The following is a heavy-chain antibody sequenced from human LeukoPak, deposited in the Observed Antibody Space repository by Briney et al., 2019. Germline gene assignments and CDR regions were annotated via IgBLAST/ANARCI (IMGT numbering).Heavy chain of an antibody. D-gene: IGHD3-16*02. CDR1: GGSISSSSYY. J-gene: IGHJ4*02. Sequence: SETLSLTCTVSGGSISSSSYYWGWIRQPPGKGLEWIGTIYYSGSTSYNPSLKSRLTVSVDTSKNQFSLKLSSVTAADTAVYYCARLGNRMATYDYVWGSHRYFHYWGQGTLVTVSS. V-gene: IGHV4-39*01. CDR2: IYYSGST. CDR3: ARLGNRMATYDYVWGSHRYFHY.